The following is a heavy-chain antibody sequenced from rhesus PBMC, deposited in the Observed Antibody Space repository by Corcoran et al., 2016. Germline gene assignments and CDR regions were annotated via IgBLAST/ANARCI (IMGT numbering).Heavy chain of an antibody. D-gene: IGHD3-16*01. CDR2: INSVGGTT. CDR1: GFTFSSYG. V-gene: IGHV3S5*01. Sequence: EVQLVETGGGLVQPGGSLKLSCAASGFTFSSYGMSWVRQAPGKGLEWVSAINSVGGTTYYADSVKCRFTISRDNSKNTLSLQMNSLRAEDTAVYYCAVTAYYSGSDFDYWGQGVLVTVSS. J-gene: IGHJ4*01. CDR3: AVTAYYSGSDFDY.